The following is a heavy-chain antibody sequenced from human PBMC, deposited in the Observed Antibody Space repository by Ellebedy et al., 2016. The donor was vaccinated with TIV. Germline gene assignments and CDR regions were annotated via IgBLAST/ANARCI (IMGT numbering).Heavy chain of an antibody. V-gene: IGHV4-59*11. D-gene: IGHD6-19*01. Sequence: MPSETLSLTCTVSGGPISSHYCTWIRQSPGKGLEWIGYVSYSRRTNYNPSLKSRVTISVDTSKNQFSLKLSSVTAADTAVYYCARWVAVAATYCDYWGQGTLVTVSS. J-gene: IGHJ4*02. CDR2: VSYSRRT. CDR1: GGPISSHY. CDR3: ARWVAVAATYCDY.